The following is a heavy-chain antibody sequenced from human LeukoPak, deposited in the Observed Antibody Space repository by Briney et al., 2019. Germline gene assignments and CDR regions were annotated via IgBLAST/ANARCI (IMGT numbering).Heavy chain of an antibody. Sequence: ASVKVSCRASGYTFTSYGISWVRQAPGQGLEWMGWISAYNGNTNYAQKLQGRVTMTTDTSTSTAYMELRSLRSDDTAVYYCARDPFYDSSGYYSVGYFDYWGQGTLVTVSS. CDR2: ISAYNGNT. V-gene: IGHV1-18*01. J-gene: IGHJ4*02. D-gene: IGHD3-22*01. CDR3: ARDPFYDSSGYYSVGYFDY. CDR1: GYTFTSYG.